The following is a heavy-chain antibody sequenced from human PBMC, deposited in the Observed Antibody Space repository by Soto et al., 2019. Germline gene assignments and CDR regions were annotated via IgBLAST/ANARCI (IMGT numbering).Heavy chain of an antibody. CDR1: GGSISNHY. Sequence: QVQLQESGPGLVKPSETLSLTCTVSGGSISNHYWSWIRQPPGKGLDWIGYIYYGGHTTYNPSLKSLVXLPXDTSKKQFSLKQSSVTAADTAVYYCASQLAPLHLPFDNWGRGAQDTVPS. V-gene: IGHV4-59*11. CDR3: ASQLAPLHLPFDN. J-gene: IGHJ4*02. D-gene: IGHD3-3*02. CDR2: IYYGGHT.